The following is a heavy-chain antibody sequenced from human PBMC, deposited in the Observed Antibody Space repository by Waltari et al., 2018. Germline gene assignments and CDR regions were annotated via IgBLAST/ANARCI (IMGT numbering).Heavy chain of an antibody. V-gene: IGHV4-61*09. CDR2: IYTSGST. CDR1: GGSISSGSDY. J-gene: IGHJ4*02. Sequence: QVQLQESGTGLVKPSQTLSLTCTVSGGSISSGSDYWRWIRQPAGKGLEWIGYIYTSGSTNYNPSLKSRVTISVDTSKNQFSLKLSSVTAADTAVYYCARGSDSSGYYYYWGQGTLVTVSS. D-gene: IGHD3-22*01. CDR3: ARGSDSSGYYYY.